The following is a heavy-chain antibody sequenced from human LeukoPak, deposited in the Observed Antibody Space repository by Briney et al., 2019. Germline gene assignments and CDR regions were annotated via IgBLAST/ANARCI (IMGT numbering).Heavy chain of an antibody. D-gene: IGHD3-10*01. CDR2: INHSGST. V-gene: IGHV4-34*01. Sequence: SETLSLTCAVYGGSFSGYYWSWIRQPPGKGLEWIGEINHSGSTNYNPSLKSRVTISVDTSKNQISLKLSSVTAADTAVYYCAGGFGKFRMTSWFDPWGQGTLVTVSS. CDR3: AGGFGKFRMTSWFDP. J-gene: IGHJ5*02. CDR1: GGSFSGYY.